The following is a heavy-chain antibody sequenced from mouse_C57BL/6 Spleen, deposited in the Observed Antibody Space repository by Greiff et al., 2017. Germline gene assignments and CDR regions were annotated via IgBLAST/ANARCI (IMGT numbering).Heavy chain of an antibody. CDR3: ARQRLKTFYAMDY. Sequence: VQLKESGPGLVAPSQSLSITCTVSGFSLTSYGVHWVRQPPGKGLEWLVVIWSDGSTTYNSALKSRQSISKDNSKSQVFLKMNSLQNDDTAMYYCARQRLKTFYAMDYWGQGTSVTVSS. V-gene: IGHV2-6-1*01. J-gene: IGHJ4*01. CDR1: GFSLTSYG. D-gene: IGHD3-2*02. CDR2: IWSDGST.